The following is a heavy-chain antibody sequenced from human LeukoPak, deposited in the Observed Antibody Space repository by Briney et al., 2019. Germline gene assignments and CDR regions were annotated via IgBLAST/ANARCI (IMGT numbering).Heavy chain of an antibody. CDR1: GGTFSSYA. CDR2: IIPILGIA. Sequence: SVKVSCKAPGGTFSSYAISWVRQAPGQGLEWMGRIIPILGIANYAQKFQGRVTITADKSTSTAYMELSSLRSEDTAVYYCASSRVGARTGFDYWGQGTLVTVSS. J-gene: IGHJ4*02. D-gene: IGHD1-26*01. V-gene: IGHV1-69*04. CDR3: ASSRVGARTGFDY.